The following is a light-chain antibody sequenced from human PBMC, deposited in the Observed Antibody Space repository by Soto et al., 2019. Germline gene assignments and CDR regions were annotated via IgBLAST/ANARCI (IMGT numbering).Light chain of an antibody. V-gene: IGKV3-20*01. Sequence: EIVLTQSPGTLSLSPGERATLSCRASQSVSSTNYLAWYQQKPGQAPRLLIYGASNRATGIPDRFSGSGSGTDFTLTSSRVEPENLAGYYCNHNDNPGALTFGGGTKVEIK. CDR2: GAS. CDR1: QSVSSTNY. J-gene: IGKJ4*01. CDR3: NHNDNPGALT.